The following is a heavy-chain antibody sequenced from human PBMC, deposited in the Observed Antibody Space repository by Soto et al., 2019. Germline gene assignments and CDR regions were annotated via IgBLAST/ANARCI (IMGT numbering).Heavy chain of an antibody. J-gene: IGHJ3*02. Sequence: GGSLRLSCAASGFTFSSYAMHWVRQAPGKGLEWVAVISYDGSNKYYADSVKGRFTISRDNSKNTLYLQMNSLRAEDTAVYYCARDRMLLVVGAFDIWGQGTMVTVSS. D-gene: IGHD2-15*01. CDR2: ISYDGSNK. CDR1: GFTFSSYA. V-gene: IGHV3-30-3*01. CDR3: ARDRMLLVVGAFDI.